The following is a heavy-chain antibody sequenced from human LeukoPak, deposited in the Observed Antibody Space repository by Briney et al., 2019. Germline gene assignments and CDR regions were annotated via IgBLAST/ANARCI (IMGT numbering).Heavy chain of an antibody. J-gene: IGHJ4*02. CDR3: ASFRWPHYYFDY. CDR2: IYHSGST. Sequence: SQTLSLTCAVSGGSISSGGYSWSWIRQPPGKGLEWIGYIYHSGSTYYNPSLKSRVTISVDRSKNQFSLKLSSVTAADTAVYYCASFRWPHYYFDYWGQGTLVTVSS. D-gene: IGHD2-15*01. CDR1: GGSISSGGYS. V-gene: IGHV4-30-2*01.